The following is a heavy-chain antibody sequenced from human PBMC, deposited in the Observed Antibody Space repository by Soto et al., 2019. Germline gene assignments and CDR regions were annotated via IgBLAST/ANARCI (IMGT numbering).Heavy chain of an antibody. D-gene: IGHD4-17*01. CDR3: AKDLTTVTYGASYGNWFDP. CDR1: GFTFSSYA. V-gene: IGHV3-23*01. J-gene: IGHJ5*02. CDR2: ISGSGGST. Sequence: GGSLRLSCAASGFTFSSYAMSWVRQAPGKGLEWVSAISGSGGSTYYADSVKGRFTISRDNSKNTLYLQMNSLRAEDTAVYYCAKDLTTVTYGASYGNWFDPWGQGTLVTVSS.